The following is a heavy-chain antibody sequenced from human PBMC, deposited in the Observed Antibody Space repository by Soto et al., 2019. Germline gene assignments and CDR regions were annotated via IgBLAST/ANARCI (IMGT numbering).Heavy chain of an antibody. CDR3: ARDVYSGTWTTEEDV. J-gene: IGHJ6*02. CDR2: ISGSSSTI. V-gene: IGHV3-48*01. Sequence: EVQLVESGGGLVQPGGSLRLYWAVSGFPFIRYSMNWVRQAPGKGLEWIAYISGSSSTIKYADSVKGRFTISRDNAKNLLYLQMNSLRAEDTAVYFCARDVYSGTWTTEEDVWGQGTTVTVSS. D-gene: IGHD5-12*01. CDR1: GFPFIRYS.